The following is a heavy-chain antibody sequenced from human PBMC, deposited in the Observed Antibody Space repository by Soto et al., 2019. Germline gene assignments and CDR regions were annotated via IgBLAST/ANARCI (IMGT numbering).Heavy chain of an antibody. CDR1: GGSISSYY. CDR2: IYYSGST. V-gene: IGHV4-59*05. Sequence: SETLSLTCTVSGGSISSYYCSWFRQPPGKGLEWIGSIYYSGSTYYNPSLKSRVTISVDTTKNQFFLKLNSVTAADTAVYYCARLQGYCIDIRCSGHYALDVWGQGTTVTVSS. J-gene: IGHJ6*02. CDR3: ARLQGYCIDIRCSGHYALDV. D-gene: IGHD2-15*01.